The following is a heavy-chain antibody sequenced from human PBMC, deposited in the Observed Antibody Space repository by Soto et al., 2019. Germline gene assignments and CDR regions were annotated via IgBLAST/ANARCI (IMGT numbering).Heavy chain of an antibody. Sequence: ASVKVSCKVSGYTLTELSMHWVRQAPGKGLEWMGGFDPEDGETIYAQKFQGRVTMTEDTSTDTAYMELSSLRSEDTAVYYCATNPHYYDYGDYAVGYWGQGTLVTVSS. J-gene: IGHJ4*02. V-gene: IGHV1-24*01. CDR2: FDPEDGET. D-gene: IGHD4-17*01. CDR1: GYTLTELS. CDR3: ATNPHYYDYGDYAVGY.